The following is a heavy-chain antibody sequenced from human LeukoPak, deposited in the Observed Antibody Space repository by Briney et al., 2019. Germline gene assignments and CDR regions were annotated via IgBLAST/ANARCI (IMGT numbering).Heavy chain of an antibody. D-gene: IGHD6-25*01. CDR1: GFTFSDAW. CDR3: TTRRQDGC. V-gene: IGHV3-15*01. Sequence: SGGSLRLSRVGSGFTFSDAWISWVRQAPGKGLEWVGRIKSKIDGGTIDYAAPVKGRFTISRDDSRNTLYLQMNSLKTEDTAVYYCTTRRQDGCWGQGTLVTVS. J-gene: IGHJ4*02. CDR2: IKSKIDGGTI.